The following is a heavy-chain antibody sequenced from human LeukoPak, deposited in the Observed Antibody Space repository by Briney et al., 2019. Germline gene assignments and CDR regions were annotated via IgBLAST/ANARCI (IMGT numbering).Heavy chain of an antibody. J-gene: IGHJ4*02. Sequence: GRSLRLSCAASGFTFRNYGMHWVRQAPGKGLEWVAIIWFDGSNEYYADSVKGRFTISRDNSKTTLYLQMNSLRVEDTAAYYCARDLPGETFDYWGQGTLVTVSS. CDR1: GFTFRNYG. CDR2: IWFDGSNE. CDR3: ARDLPGETFDY. V-gene: IGHV3-33*01.